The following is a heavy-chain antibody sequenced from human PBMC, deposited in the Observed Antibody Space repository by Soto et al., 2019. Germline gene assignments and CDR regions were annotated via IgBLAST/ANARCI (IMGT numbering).Heavy chain of an antibody. V-gene: IGHV3-23*01. Sequence: EVQLLESGGGLVQPGGSLRLSCAASGFTCSFCAMNWVRQAPGKGLKWVSSIRGSGGDTYYADSDKGRFTISRDYSKNTLHLQMNSLRVEDTAVYYCAKGHSDSYYHFDYWGQGTGVTVSS. CDR2: IRGSGGDT. J-gene: IGHJ4*02. CDR1: GFTCSFCA. D-gene: IGHD3-22*01. CDR3: AKGHSDSYYHFDY.